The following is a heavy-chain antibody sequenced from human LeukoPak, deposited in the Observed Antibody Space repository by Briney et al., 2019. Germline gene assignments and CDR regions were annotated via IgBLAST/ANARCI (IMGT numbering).Heavy chain of an antibody. V-gene: IGHV1-18*01. CDR1: GYTFTSYG. CDR3: ARGYYDILTGYPTPNWFDP. CDR2: ISAYNGNT. Sequence: GASVKVSCKASGYTFTSYGISWVRLAPGQGLEWMGCISAYNGNTNYAQKLQGRVTMTTDTSTSTAYMELRSLRSDDTAVYYCARGYYDILTGYPTPNWFDPWGQGTLVTVSS. J-gene: IGHJ5*02. D-gene: IGHD3-9*01.